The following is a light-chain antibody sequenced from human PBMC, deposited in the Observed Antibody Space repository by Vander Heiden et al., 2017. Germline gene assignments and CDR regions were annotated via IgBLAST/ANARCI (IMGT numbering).Light chain of an antibody. CDR3: QAWDSSTVV. CDR2: QDS. CDR1: KLGDKY. Sequence: SYELTQPPSVSVSPGQTASIPCSGDKLGDKYACWYQQKPGQSPVLVIYQDSKRPSGIPELFSGANSGNKATLNISGTQAMDEAYYYCQAWDSSTVVFGTGTKVTVL. V-gene: IGLV3-1*01. J-gene: IGLJ1*01.